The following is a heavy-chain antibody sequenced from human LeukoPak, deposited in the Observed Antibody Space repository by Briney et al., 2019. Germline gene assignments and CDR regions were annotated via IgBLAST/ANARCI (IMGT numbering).Heavy chain of an antibody. V-gene: IGHV1-2*02. CDR3: ARGAASFLEWLPYNYYYMDV. J-gene: IGHJ6*03. D-gene: IGHD3-3*02. CDR1: GYTFTGYY. CDR2: INPNSGGT. Sequence: ASVKVSCKASGYTFTGYYMHWVRQAPGQGLEWMGWINPNSGGTNYAQKFQGRVTMTRDTSISTAYMELSRLRSDDTAVYYCARGAASFLEWLPYNYYYMDVWGKGTTVTVSS.